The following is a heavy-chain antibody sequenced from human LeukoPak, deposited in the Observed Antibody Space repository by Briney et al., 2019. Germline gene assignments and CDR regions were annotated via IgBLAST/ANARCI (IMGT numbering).Heavy chain of an antibody. CDR2: INDSENT. Sequence: SETLSLTCAVYRGSFRGYYWSWIRQFPGKGLEWIGEINDSENTNYNTSLKSRVTISVDTPKNQFSLRMSSVTAADKAVYYCARAGGRTGYSLDFDYWGQGTLVTVSS. D-gene: IGHD3-9*01. CDR1: RGSFRGYY. CDR3: ARAGGRTGYSLDFDY. J-gene: IGHJ4*02. V-gene: IGHV4-34*01.